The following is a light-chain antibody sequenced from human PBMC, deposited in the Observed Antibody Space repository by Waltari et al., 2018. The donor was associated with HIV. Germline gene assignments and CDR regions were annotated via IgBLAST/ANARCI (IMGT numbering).Light chain of an antibody. J-gene: IGKJ2*01. V-gene: IGKV3-11*01. Sequence: EIVLTQSPATLSLSPGERATLSCRASRSVGSYLAWYQQRPGQAPRLLIYDVSNRATGIPARFSGSGSGTEFTLTISSLEPEDFAVYYCQQRTNWPPHNFGQGTKLEIK. CDR3: QQRTNWPPHN. CDR2: DVS. CDR1: RSVGSY.